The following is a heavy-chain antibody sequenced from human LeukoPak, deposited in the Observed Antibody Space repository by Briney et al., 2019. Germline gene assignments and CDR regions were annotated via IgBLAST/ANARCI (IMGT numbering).Heavy chain of an antibody. CDR2: INVGNGNT. CDR3: ARGLNGWFDP. Sequence: ASVKVSCKASGYTFTSYAMHWVRQAPGQRLEWMGWINVGNGNTKYSQKFQGRVTITRDTSASTAYMELSSLRSEDTAVYYCARGLNGWFDPWGQGTLVTVSS. J-gene: IGHJ5*02. CDR1: GYTFTSYA. D-gene: IGHD2-8*01. V-gene: IGHV1-3*01.